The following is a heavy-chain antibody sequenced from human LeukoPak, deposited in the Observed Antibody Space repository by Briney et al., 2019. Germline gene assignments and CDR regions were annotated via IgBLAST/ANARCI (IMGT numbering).Heavy chain of an antibody. V-gene: IGHV4-30-4*01. CDR3: ARGVTMIVVVIHDWYFDL. D-gene: IGHD3-22*01. CDR1: GDSISSGDYY. Sequence: SETLSLTCTVSGDSISSGDYYWSWIRQPPGKGLEWIGYIYYSGSTYYNSSLKSRITISVDTSKNQFSLKLTSVTAADTAVYYCARGVTMIVVVIHDWYFDLWGRGTLVTVSS. J-gene: IGHJ2*01. CDR2: IYYSGST.